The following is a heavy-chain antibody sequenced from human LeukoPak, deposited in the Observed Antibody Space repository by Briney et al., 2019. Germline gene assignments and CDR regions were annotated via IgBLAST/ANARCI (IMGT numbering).Heavy chain of an antibody. Sequence: VASVKVSCKASGDTFSSYYMHWVRQAPGQGLEWMGIINPSGGSISYAQKFQGRVTVTRDMSTSTVYMELSSLRSEGTAVYYCARGRHYYESSDYYYEGDGFDVWGQGTMVTVSS. J-gene: IGHJ3*01. CDR3: ARGRHYYESSDYYYEGDGFDV. V-gene: IGHV1-46*01. CDR2: INPSGGSI. D-gene: IGHD3-22*01. CDR1: GDTFSSYY.